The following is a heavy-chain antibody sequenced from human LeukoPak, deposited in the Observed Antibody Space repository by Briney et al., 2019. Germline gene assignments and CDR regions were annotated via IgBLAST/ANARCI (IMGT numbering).Heavy chain of an antibody. CDR1: GYTFTGYY. CDR3: AQSWGAAAGTKNWFDP. D-gene: IGHD6-13*01. J-gene: IGHJ5*02. CDR2: INPNSGGT. V-gene: IGHV1-2*02. Sequence: ASVKASCKASGYTFTGYYMHWVRQAPGQGLEWMGWINPNSGGTNYAQKFQGRVTMTRDTSISTAYMELSRLRSDDTAVYYCAQSWGAAAGTKNWFDPWGQGTLVTVSS.